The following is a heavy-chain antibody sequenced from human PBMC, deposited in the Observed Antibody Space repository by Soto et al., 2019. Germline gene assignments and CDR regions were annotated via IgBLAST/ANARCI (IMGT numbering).Heavy chain of an antibody. J-gene: IGHJ6*02. D-gene: IGHD4-17*01. CDR1: GFTFSSYA. Sequence: QVQLVESGGGVVQPGRSLRLSCAASGFTFSSYAMHWVRQAPGKGLEWVAVISYDGSNKYYADSVKGRFTISRDNSKNALDLQMNSLRAGDTAVYYCARATTVVTPLDYYCGMDVWGQGTTVTVSS. V-gene: IGHV3-30-3*01. CDR2: ISYDGSNK. CDR3: ARATTVVTPLDYYCGMDV.